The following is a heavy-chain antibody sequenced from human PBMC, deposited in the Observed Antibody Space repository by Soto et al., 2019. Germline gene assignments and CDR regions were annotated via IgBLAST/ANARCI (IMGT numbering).Heavy chain of an antibody. CDR3: ARDYPEYYGMGV. J-gene: IGHJ6*02. Sequence: GGSLRLSCAASGFTFSSYAMHWVRQAPGKGLEWVAVISYDGSNKYYADSVKGRFTISRDNSKNTLYLQMNSLRAEDTAVYYCARDYPEYYGMGVWGQGTTVTVSS. V-gene: IGHV3-30-3*01. CDR1: GFTFSSYA. CDR2: ISYDGSNK.